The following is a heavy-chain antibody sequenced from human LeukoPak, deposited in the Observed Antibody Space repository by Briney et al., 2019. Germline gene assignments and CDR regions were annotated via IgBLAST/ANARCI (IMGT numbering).Heavy chain of an antibody. CDR3: VASPNTKFFDH. J-gene: IGHJ4*02. CDR2: ISPNSGGT. V-gene: IGHV1-2*02. CDR1: GYTFTDYY. Sequence: ASVKVSCKASGYTFTDYYIHWVRQAPGQGLEWMGWISPNSGGTNYAQKFQGRVTMTTDTSISTAHMEVSRLRSDDTAVYYCVASPNTKFFDHWGQGTLVTVSS. D-gene: IGHD3-3*01.